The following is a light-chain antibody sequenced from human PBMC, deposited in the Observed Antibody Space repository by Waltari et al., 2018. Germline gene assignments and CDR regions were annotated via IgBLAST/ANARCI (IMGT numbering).Light chain of an antibody. J-gene: IGLJ3*02. Sequence: QSVLTQPPSLSGAPGQRVTISCAGNSSNIGAGFTVHCYQQFPGSAPRLLISVNNNRPSGVPDLFSASKSGTSASLAVSGLQAQDEADYYCQSYDISLSAYVFGGGTKLTVL. CDR1: SSNIGAGFT. CDR2: VNN. V-gene: IGLV1-40*01. CDR3: QSYDISLSAYV.